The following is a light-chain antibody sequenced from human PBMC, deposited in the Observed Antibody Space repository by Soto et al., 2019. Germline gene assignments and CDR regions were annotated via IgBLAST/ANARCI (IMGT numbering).Light chain of an antibody. J-gene: IGKJ1*01. CDR1: QGIRDD. CDR3: LQDYSYPRT. V-gene: IGKV1-6*01. CDR2: AAS. Sequence: AIQMTQSPSSLSASVGDRVTITCRASQGIRDDLAWYQQRPGKAPTILIYAASSLQSGVPSRFSGSGSGTDFTLTISILQPEDFGTYYCLQDYSYPRTFGQGTRVDLK.